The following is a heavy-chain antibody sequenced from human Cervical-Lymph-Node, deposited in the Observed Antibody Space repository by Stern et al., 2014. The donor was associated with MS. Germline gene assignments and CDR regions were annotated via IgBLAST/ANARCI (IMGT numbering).Heavy chain of an antibody. Sequence: QLVQSGAEVKKPGSSVKVSCKASGGTFSTYPISWVRQAPGQGLEWMGGVSPIFGSSNYAQKFQGRVTISADESTRTAYMELSSLRSEDSAVYYCASLAVAAIQPNNWGQGTQVTVSS. CDR3: ASLAVAAIQPNN. CDR1: GGTFSTYP. D-gene: IGHD6-19*01. CDR2: VSPIFGSS. J-gene: IGHJ4*02. V-gene: IGHV1-69*01.